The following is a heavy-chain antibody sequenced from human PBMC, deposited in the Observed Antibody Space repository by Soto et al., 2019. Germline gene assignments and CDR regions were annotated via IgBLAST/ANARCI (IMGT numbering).Heavy chain of an antibody. CDR1: VFTFDDYA. D-gene: IGHD3-10*01. V-gene: IGHV3-9*01. J-gene: IGHJ6*02. CDR3: AKDMGLGVRGVITDYYGMDV. CDR2: ISWNSGSI. Sequence: PGGSLRLSCAASVFTFDDYAMHWVRQAPGKGLEWVSGISWNSGSIGYADSVKGRFTISRDNAKNSLYLQMNSLRAEDTALYYCAKDMGLGVRGVITDYYGMDVWGQGTTVTVSS.